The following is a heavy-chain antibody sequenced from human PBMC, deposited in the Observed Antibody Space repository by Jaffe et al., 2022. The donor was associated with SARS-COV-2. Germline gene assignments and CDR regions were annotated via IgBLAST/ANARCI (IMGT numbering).Heavy chain of an antibody. Sequence: QVQLVQSGTGVKRPGASVKISCEASGYTFTSYAMHWVRQAPGQRLEWMGWINAGSGHTKYSEKFQGRVTITRDTSASTAYMEVSSLRSEDTAMYYCARDLIPGGYELWGMDYWGQGSLVTVSS. D-gene: IGHD5-12*01. CDR2: INAGSGHT. CDR1: GYTFTSYA. J-gene: IGHJ4*02. CDR3: ARDLIPGGYELWGMDY. V-gene: IGHV1-3*01.